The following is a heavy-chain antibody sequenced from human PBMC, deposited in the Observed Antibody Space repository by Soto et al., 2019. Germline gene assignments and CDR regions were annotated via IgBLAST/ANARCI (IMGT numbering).Heavy chain of an antibody. CDR3: TTDRFRGHSYGT. Sequence: VASVKVSCKVSGHTLTELSIHWVRQAPGKGLEWMGGFDPEDGKAKFAQKFQGRVTVTEDTSTETAYLDLSSLRSEDTAVYFCTTDRFRGHSYGTWGQGTLVTVSS. CDR2: FDPEDGKA. D-gene: IGHD5-12*01. V-gene: IGHV1-24*01. J-gene: IGHJ4*02. CDR1: GHTLTELS.